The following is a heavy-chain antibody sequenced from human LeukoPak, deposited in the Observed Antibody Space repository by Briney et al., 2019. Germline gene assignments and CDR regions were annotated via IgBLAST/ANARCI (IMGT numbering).Heavy chain of an antibody. V-gene: IGHV3-7*01. D-gene: IGHD5-12*01. CDR3: ARVSSGYELDY. CDR2: IKEDGSEK. J-gene: IGHJ4*02. Sequence: GGSLRLSCAASRFAFSNYWMSWVRQAPGKGLEWVANIKEDGSEKYYVDSVKGRFTISRDNAKYSLYLQMNSLRAEDTAVYYCARVSSGYELDYWGQGTLVTVSS. CDR1: RFAFSNYW.